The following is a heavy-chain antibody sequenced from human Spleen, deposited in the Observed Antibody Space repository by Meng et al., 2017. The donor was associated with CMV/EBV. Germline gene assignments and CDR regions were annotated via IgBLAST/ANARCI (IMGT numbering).Heavy chain of an antibody. V-gene: IGHV3-74*01. Sequence: LSLTCAASGFTFSSYWMYWVRQAPGKGLVWVSRINSDGSSKSYADSVKGRFTISRDNAKNSLYLQMNSLSAGDTAVYYCARGGSGSYLSTSWGQGTLVTVSS. CDR3: ARGGSGSYLSTS. CDR2: INSDGSSK. D-gene: IGHD3-10*01. CDR1: GFTFSSYW. J-gene: IGHJ5*02.